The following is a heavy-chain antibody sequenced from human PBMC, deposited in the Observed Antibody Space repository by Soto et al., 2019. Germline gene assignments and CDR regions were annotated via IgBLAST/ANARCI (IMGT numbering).Heavy chain of an antibody. V-gene: IGHV3-74*01. D-gene: IGHD4-17*01. J-gene: IGHJ4*02. CDR2: ISPDGSNT. CDR3: ARSHDYGDYAFDY. CDR1: GFTFSNYW. Sequence: HLGGSLRLSCVASGFTFSNYWMHWVRQAPGKGLVWVSRISPDGSNTNYADSVKGRFTISRDNSKNTLYLQMNSLRAEDTAVYYCARSHDYGDYAFDYWGQGTLVTVSS.